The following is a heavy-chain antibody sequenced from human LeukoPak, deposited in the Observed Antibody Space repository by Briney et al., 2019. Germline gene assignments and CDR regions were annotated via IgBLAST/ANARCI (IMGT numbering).Heavy chain of an antibody. D-gene: IGHD3-22*01. CDR2: INHSGST. J-gene: IGHJ4*02. V-gene: IGHV4-34*01. CDR3: ASSYYYDSSGYSIDY. Sequence: PSETLSLTCAVYGGSFSGYYWSWIRQPPGKGLEWIGEINHSGSTNYNPSLKSRVTISVDTSKNQFSLELSSVTAADTAVYYCASSYYYDSSGYSIDYWGQGTLVTVSS. CDR1: GGSFSGYY.